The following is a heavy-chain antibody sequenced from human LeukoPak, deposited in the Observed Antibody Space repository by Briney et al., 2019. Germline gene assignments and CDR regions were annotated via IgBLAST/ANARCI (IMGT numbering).Heavy chain of an antibody. V-gene: IGHV1-2*02. Sequence: ASVKVSCKASGYTFTGYYMHWVRQAPGQGLEWMGWINPNSGGTNYAQKFQGRVTMTRDTSISTAYMELSRLRSDDTAVYYCARVGYFDWTSPDYWGQGTLITVSS. J-gene: IGHJ4*02. CDR2: INPNSGGT. CDR3: ARVGYFDWTSPDY. CDR1: GYTFTGYY. D-gene: IGHD3-9*01.